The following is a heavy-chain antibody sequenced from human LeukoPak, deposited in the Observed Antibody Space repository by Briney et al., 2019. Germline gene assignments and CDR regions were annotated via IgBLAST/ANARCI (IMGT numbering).Heavy chain of an antibody. D-gene: IGHD5-12*01. V-gene: IGHV3-21*01. J-gene: IGHJ4*02. CDR1: GFTFSSYS. Sequence: GGSLRLSCAASGFTFSSYSMNWVRQAPGKGLEWVSSISSSSSYIYYADSVKGRFTISRDNAKNSLYLQLNSLRAEDTAVYYCARGGYSGYDFHYWGQGTLVTVSS. CDR2: ISSSSSYI. CDR3: ARGGYSGYDFHY.